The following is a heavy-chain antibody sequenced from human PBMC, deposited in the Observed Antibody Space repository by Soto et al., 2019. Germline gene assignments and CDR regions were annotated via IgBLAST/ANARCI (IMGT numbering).Heavy chain of an antibody. CDR3: ASSSITIFGVVIIPVNWFDP. Sequence: PSETLSLTCTVSGGSISNYYWTWIRQPAGKGLEWIGRMHTSGSTNYNPSLKSRVTMSVDTSKNQFSLKLSSVTAADTAVYYCASSSITIFGVVIIPVNWFDPWGQGTLVTVSS. CDR1: GGSISNYY. J-gene: IGHJ5*02. V-gene: IGHV4-4*07. D-gene: IGHD3-3*01. CDR2: MHTSGST.